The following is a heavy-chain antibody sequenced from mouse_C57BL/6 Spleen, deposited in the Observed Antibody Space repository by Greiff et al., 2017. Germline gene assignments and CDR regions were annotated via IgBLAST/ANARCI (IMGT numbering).Heavy chain of an antibody. CDR1: GFTFTDYY. Sequence: EVQLQQSGGGLVQPGGSLSLSCAASGFTFTDYYMSWVRQPPGKALEWLGFIRNKANGYTTEYSASVKGRFTSSRDNSQSILYRQMNALRAEDSATYYCARSLYDYDFAYWGQGTLVTVSA. D-gene: IGHD2-4*01. V-gene: IGHV7-3*01. CDR3: ARSLYDYDFAY. CDR2: IRNKANGYTT. J-gene: IGHJ3*01.